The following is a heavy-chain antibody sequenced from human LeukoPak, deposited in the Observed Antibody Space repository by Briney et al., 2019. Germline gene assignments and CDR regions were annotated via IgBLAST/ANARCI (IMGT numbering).Heavy chain of an antibody. V-gene: IGHV4-34*01. CDR3: ARLLPSLLYIAMAGTGRFDY. Sequence: SETLSLTCAVYGGSFSGYYWSWIRQPPGKGLEWIGEINHSGSTNYNPSLKSRVTISVDTSKNQFSLKLSSVTAANTAVYYCARLLPSLLYIAMAGTGRFDYRGQGTLVTVSS. D-gene: IGHD6-19*01. CDR2: INHSGST. J-gene: IGHJ4*02. CDR1: GGSFSGYY.